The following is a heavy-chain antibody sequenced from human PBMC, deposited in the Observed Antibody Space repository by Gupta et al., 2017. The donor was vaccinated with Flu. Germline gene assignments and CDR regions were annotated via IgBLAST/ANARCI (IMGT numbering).Heavy chain of an antibody. CDR2: IKQDGSEK. CDR3: ARDLGDYVVSYYGMDV. J-gene: IGHJ6*02. V-gene: IGHV3-7*01. D-gene: IGHD4-17*01. Sequence: EVQLVESGGGLVQPGGSLRLSCAASGFTFSSYWMSWVRQAPGKGLEWVANIKQDGSEKYYVDSVKGRFTISRDNAKNSLYLQMNSLRAEDTAVYYCARDLGDYVVSYYGMDVWGQGTTVTVSS. CDR1: GFTFSSYW.